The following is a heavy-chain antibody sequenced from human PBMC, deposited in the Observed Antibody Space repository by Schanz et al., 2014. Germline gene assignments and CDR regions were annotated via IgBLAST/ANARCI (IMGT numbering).Heavy chain of an antibody. CDR2: IIPIHGIV. D-gene: IGHD4-17*01. CDR3: ATLDYADSVS. V-gene: IGHV1-69*04. J-gene: IGHJ5*02. Sequence: QVQLVQSGDEVKKPGASVKVSCKASGYTFTSDSMHWVRQAPGQGLEWMGRIIPIHGIVNYAQRFQDRVRITADKSTSTAYMELSSLRSDDTAVYYCATLDYADSVSWGQGTLVTVSS. CDR1: GYTFTSDS.